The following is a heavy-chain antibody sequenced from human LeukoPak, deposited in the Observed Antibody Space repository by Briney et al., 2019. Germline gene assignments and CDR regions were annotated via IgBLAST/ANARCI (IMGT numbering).Heavy chain of an antibody. D-gene: IGHD5-18*01. CDR3: ARVEPDTAMVAPFDY. V-gene: IGHV1-2*02. J-gene: IGHJ4*02. CDR2: INPNSGGT. Sequence: ASVKVSCKASGYTFTGYYMHWVRQAPGQGLEWMGWINPNSGGTNYAQKFQGRVTMTRDTSISTAYMELSRLRADDTAVYYCARVEPDTAMVAPFDYWGQGTLVTASS. CDR1: GYTFTGYY.